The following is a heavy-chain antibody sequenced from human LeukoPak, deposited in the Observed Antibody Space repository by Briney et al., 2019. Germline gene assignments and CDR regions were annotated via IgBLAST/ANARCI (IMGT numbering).Heavy chain of an antibody. D-gene: IGHD3-22*01. CDR3: ARARDYYDSSGADY. V-gene: IGHV3-48*01. Sequence: GGSLRLSCAASGLTFSKYSMTWVRQAPGKGLEWVSFIDTSSTTMYYTDSVKGRFTISRDNSKNTLSLQMNSLRAEDTAMYYCARARDYYDSSGADYWGQGTLVTVSS. J-gene: IGHJ4*02. CDR2: IDTSSTTM. CDR1: GLTFSKYS.